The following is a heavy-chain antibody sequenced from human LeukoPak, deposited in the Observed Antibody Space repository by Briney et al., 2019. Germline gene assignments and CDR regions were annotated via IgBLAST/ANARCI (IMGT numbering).Heavy chain of an antibody. Sequence: ETLSLTCTVSGGSXXPYYWNWIRQPAGKGLEWIGYIYYSGSTYYNPSLKSRVTISVDTSKNQFSLKLSSVTAADTAVYYCARLSMGVAVAGIDYWGQGTLVTVSS. V-gene: IGHV4-59*06. J-gene: IGHJ4*02. CDR1: GGSXXPYY. CDR3: ARLSMGVAVAGIDY. CDR2: IYYSGST. D-gene: IGHD6-19*01.